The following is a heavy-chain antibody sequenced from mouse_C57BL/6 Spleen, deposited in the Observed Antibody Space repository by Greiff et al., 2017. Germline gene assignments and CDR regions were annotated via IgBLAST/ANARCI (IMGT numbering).Heavy chain of an antibody. CDR1: GYTFTSYW. V-gene: IGHV1-55*01. CDR2: IYPGSGST. CDR3: ARSGDAMDY. D-gene: IGHD3-1*01. J-gene: IGHJ4*01. Sequence: QFHVKQPGAELVKPGASVKMSCKASGYTFTSYWITWVKQRPGQGLEWIGDIYPGSGSTNYNEKFKSKATLTVDTSSSTAYMQLSSLTSEDSAVYYCARSGDAMDYWGQGTSVTGSS.